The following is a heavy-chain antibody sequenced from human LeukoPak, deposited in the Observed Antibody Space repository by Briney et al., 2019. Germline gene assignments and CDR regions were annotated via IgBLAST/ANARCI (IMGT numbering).Heavy chain of an antibody. J-gene: IGHJ6*02. CDR3: AKDLCGDYGYYYYYYGMDV. CDR2: ISGSGGST. D-gene: IGHD4-17*01. Sequence: GGSLRLSCAASGFTFSSYAMSWVRQAPGKGLEWVSAISGSGGSTYYADSVKGRFTISRDNSKNTLYLQMNSLRAEDTAVYYCAKDLCGDYGYYYYYYGMDVWGQGTTVTVSS. V-gene: IGHV3-23*01. CDR1: GFTFSSYA.